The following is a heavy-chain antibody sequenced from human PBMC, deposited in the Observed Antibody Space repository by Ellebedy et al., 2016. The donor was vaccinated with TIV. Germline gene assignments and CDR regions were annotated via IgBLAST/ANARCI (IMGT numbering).Heavy chain of an antibody. CDR3: ANGFEFGAWYDY. CDR1: GFTFSSYA. CDR2: ISGSGGST. D-gene: IGHD6-19*01. J-gene: IGHJ4*02. V-gene: IGHV3-23*01. Sequence: GESLKISCAASGFTFSSYAMSWVRQAPGKVLEWVSGISGSGGSTYYADSVKGRFTISRDNSKNTLYLQMNSLRAEDTAVYYCANGFEFGAWYDYWGQGTLVTVSS.